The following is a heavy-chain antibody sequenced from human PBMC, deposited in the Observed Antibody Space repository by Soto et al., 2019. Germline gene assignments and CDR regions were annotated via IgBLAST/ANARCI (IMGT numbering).Heavy chain of an antibody. D-gene: IGHD2-2*01. CDR1: GFTFINYA. V-gene: IGHV3-23*01. J-gene: IGHJ2*01. CDR2: ISGGGDRA. Sequence: EVQLLESGGGLVQPGGSLRLSCVGSGFTFINYAMNWVRQTPGKGLEWVSTISGGGDRAFDADTVKGRFTISRDNPKNTVNLQMTSLRADATAVYYCARKVLGSTSRPDWWYFDLWGRGTLVPVSS. CDR3: ARKVLGSTSRPDWWYFDL.